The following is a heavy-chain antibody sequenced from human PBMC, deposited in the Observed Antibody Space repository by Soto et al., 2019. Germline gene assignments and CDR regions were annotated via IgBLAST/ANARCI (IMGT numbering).Heavy chain of an antibody. CDR1: GGSFSNSA. Sequence: QVQLVQSGSEVRRPGSSVKVSCKASGGSFSNSAIAWVRQAPGQGLEWRGMIIPIFTTTNYAQKFKDRLTITADGSTSTAYMDLSGLKSEDTAVYLSARPSGLLGQFSALVDDLGQWTLATVSA. CDR2: IIPIFTTT. J-gene: IGHJ1*01. CDR3: ARPSGLLGQFSALVDD. V-gene: IGHV1-69*18. D-gene: IGHD6-6*01.